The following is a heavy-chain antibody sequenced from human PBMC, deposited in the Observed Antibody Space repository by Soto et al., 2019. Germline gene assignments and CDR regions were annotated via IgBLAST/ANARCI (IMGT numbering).Heavy chain of an antibody. CDR2: INHSGST. D-gene: IGHD6-6*01. CDR3: AREVGSSPQRKDLFYYYYGMDV. CDR1: GGSFSGYY. V-gene: IGHV4-34*01. Sequence: SETLSLTCAVYGGSFSGYYWSWIRQPPGKGLEWIGEINHSGSTNYNPSLKSRVTISVDTSKNQFSLKLSSVTAADTAVYYCAREVGSSPQRKDLFYYYYGMDVWGQGTTVTVSS. J-gene: IGHJ6*02.